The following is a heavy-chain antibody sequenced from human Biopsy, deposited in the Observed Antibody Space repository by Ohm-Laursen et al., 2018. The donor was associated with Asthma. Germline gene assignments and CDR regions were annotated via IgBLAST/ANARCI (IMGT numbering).Heavy chain of an antibody. J-gene: IGHJ4*02. V-gene: IGHV4-31*02. CDR1: YGSITSGGYY. CDR3: ARAQDYYDSRGYYRSFDY. CDR2: IYYSGST. Sequence: SQTLSLTCSVSYGSITSGGYYWTWIRQHLGKGLEWIGVIYYSGSTYYNPSLKSRVSISIDTSKNQFSLKLSSVTAADTAVYYCARAQDYYDSRGYYRSFDYWGQGTLVTVSS. D-gene: IGHD3-22*01.